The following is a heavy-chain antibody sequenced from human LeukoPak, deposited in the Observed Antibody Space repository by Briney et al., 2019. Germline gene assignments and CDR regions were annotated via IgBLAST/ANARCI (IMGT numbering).Heavy chain of an antibody. CDR3: ARGAPPQN. CDR2: VYYTGAS. J-gene: IGHJ4*02. V-gene: IGHV4-39*07. Sequence: QTSGTLSLTCTVSGGSISSSSYYWGWIRQPPGKGLEWIGSVYYTGASYYNPSLKSRVTISIDTSKNHFSLNLTSVTAADTAVYYCARGAPPQNWGQGALVTVSS. CDR1: GGSISSSSYY.